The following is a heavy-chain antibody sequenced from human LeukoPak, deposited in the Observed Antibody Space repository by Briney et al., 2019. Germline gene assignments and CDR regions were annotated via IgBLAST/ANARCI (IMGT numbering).Heavy chain of an antibody. Sequence: GGSLRLSCAASGFTFSSYAMSWVRQAPGKGLEWVSAISGSGGSTYYADSVKGRFTISRDNSKNTLYLQMNSLRAEDTAVYYCAKDYGGTSDAFDLGSQERMVTVSS. CDR3: AKDYGGTSDAFDL. J-gene: IGHJ3*01. V-gene: IGHV3-23*01. CDR2: ISGSGGST. CDR1: GFTFSSYA. D-gene: IGHD3-10*01.